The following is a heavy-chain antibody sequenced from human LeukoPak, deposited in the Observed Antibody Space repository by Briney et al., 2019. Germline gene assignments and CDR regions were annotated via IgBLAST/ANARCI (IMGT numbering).Heavy chain of an antibody. CDR3: AKYLRKVSGSDDNGGYDY. CDR2: IRYDGSNK. D-gene: IGHD3-10*01. V-gene: IGHV3-30*02. CDR1: GFTFSSYG. Sequence: PGGSLRLSCAASGFTFSSYGMHWLRQAPGKGLEWVAFIRYDGSNKYYADSVKGRFTISRDNSKNTLYLQMNSLRAEDTAVYDCAKYLRKVSGSDDNGGYDYWGQGTLVTVSS. J-gene: IGHJ4*02.